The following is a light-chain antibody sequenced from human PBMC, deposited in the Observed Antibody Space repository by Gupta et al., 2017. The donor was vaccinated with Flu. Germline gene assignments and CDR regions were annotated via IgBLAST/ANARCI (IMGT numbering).Light chain of an antibody. CDR1: QSVSSN. CDR2: GAS. V-gene: IGKV3-15*01. Sequence: EIVMTQSPATLSASPGERATLSCRASQSVSSNLAWYQQKPGQAPRLLIYGASTRATGIPARFSGSGSGTEFTLTISSLQSEDFAVYYCQQYNNWPFFGQGTKLEIK. J-gene: IGKJ2*01. CDR3: QQYNNWPF.